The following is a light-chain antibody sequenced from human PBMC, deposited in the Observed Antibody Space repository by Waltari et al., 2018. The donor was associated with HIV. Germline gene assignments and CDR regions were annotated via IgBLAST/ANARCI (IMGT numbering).Light chain of an antibody. J-gene: IGKJ1*01. CDR2: GAS. V-gene: IGKV3-20*01. CDR1: QSVSSSD. Sequence: EIVLTQSPGTLSLSPGERATLSCRASQSVSSSDLAWYQQKHGQAPRLLIYGASSRATGIPDRFSGSGSGTDFTLTISRLEPEDFAVYYCQQYGSSPRTFGQGTKVEIK. CDR3: QQYGSSPRT.